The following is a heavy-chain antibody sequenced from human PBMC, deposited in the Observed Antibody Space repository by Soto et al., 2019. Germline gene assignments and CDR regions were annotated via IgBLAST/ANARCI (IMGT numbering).Heavy chain of an antibody. CDR2: ISAHNGNT. D-gene: IGHD6-13*01. V-gene: IGHV1-18*01. Sequence: QVQLVQSGAEVKKPGASVKVSCKASGYTFTSYGISWVRQAPGQGLEWMGWISAHNGNTKYAQKVQGRVTMTTDTSTSTGYMELRSLRSDDTAVYYCARDLAAGMIDYWGQGTLVTVSS. CDR3: ARDLAAGMIDY. CDR1: GYTFTSYG. J-gene: IGHJ4*02.